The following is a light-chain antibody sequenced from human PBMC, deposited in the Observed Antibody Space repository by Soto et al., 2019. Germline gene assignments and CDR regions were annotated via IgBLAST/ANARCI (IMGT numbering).Light chain of an antibody. Sequence: EIVLTQSPATLSLSPGERATLSCRASQSVSSYLAWYQQKPGQAPRLLIYDASNRATGIPARFSGSGSGTDFTLTISSLEPEDFATYYCQQVDVYPSTFGGGTKVEIK. CDR3: QQVDVYPST. CDR2: DAS. V-gene: IGKV3-11*01. CDR1: QSVSSY. J-gene: IGKJ4*01.